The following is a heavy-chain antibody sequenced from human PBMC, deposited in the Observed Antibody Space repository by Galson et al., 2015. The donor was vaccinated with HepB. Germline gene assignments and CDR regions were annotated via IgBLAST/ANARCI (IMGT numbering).Heavy chain of an antibody. V-gene: IGHV3-23*01. CDR1: GFTFSSYA. J-gene: IGHJ1*01. D-gene: IGHD6-19*01. Sequence: SLRLSCAASGFTFSSYAIMWVRQAPGKGLEWFSGMSDNGDNTFYADSVKGRFTISRDISKNTVYLQMNSLRVEDTAVYYCATRSGASGWYSYFQHWGQGTLVTVSS. CDR2: MSDNGDNT. CDR3: ATRSGASGWYSYFQH.